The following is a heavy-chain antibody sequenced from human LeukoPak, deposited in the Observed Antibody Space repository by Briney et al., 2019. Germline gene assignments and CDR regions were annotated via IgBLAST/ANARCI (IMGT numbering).Heavy chain of an antibody. V-gene: IGHV3-23*01. CDR3: AKDREGTMAYDYFDC. D-gene: IGHD3-16*01. CDR1: GFTFSSYA. Sequence: GGSLRLSCAASGFTFSSYAMSWVRQTPEKGLEWVSTISGSGGSTNYADSVKGRFTISRDNSKNTLNLQMNSLRVEGTAEYYCAKDREGTMAYDYFDCWGQGTLVTVSS. J-gene: IGHJ4*02. CDR2: ISGSGGST.